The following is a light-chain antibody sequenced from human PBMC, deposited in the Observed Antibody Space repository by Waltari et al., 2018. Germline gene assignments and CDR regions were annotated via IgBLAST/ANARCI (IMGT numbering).Light chain of an antibody. V-gene: IGLV2-8*02. Sequence: QSALTHPPPASRSPGQSVTISCTGTRSDVGGYNDVHWYQQHPGKPPKLMIYEVSKPPSGVPDRFSGSKSGNTASLTVSGLQAEDEADYYCSSYAGSNNFVFGTGTKVTVL. CDR2: EVS. CDR1: RSDVGGYND. J-gene: IGLJ1*01. CDR3: SSYAGSNNFV.